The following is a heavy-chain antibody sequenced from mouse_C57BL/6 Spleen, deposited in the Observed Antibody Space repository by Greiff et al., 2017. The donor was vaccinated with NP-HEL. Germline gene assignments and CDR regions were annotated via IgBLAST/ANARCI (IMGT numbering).Heavy chain of an antibody. J-gene: IGHJ4*01. D-gene: IGHD1-1*01. V-gene: IGHV5-4*01. CDR3: ARDHTTVVATGAMDY. Sequence: DVKLVESGGGLVKPGGSLKLSCAASGFTFSSYAMSWVRQTPEKRLEWVATISDGGSYTYYPDNVKGRFTISRDNAKNNLYLQMSQLKSEDTAMYYCARDHTTVVATGAMDYWGQGTSVTVSS. CDR2: ISDGGSYT. CDR1: GFTFSSYA.